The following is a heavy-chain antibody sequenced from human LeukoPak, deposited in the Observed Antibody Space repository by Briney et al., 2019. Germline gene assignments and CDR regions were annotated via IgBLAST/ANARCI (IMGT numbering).Heavy chain of an antibody. J-gene: IGHJ4*02. CDR1: GLTFSSYA. CDR3: AKSYYYDKLTYY. Sequence: PGRSLRLSCAASGLTFSSYAMHWVRQAPGKGLEWVAVISYDGSNKYYADSVKGRFTISRDNSKNTLYLQMNSLRAEDTAVYYCAKSYYYDKLTYYWGQGTLVTVSS. V-gene: IGHV3-30*18. CDR2: ISYDGSNK. D-gene: IGHD3-22*01.